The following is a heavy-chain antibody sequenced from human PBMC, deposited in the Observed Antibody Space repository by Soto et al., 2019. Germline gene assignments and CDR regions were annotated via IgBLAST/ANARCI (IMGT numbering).Heavy chain of an antibody. J-gene: IGHJ5*02. CDR1: GYSFITYW. V-gene: IGHV5-51*01. CDR3: VPGSSGAVGEDR. D-gene: IGHD3-16*01. CDR2: IYTRDSDT. Sequence: GESLKISCKGSGYSFITYWIGWVRQMPGKGRECMGIIYTRDSDTGYRPSFEGQVTMSVDNSKNKLFLQMTSLRVEDTDVYYCVPGSSGAVGEDRWGQGTLVTAPQ.